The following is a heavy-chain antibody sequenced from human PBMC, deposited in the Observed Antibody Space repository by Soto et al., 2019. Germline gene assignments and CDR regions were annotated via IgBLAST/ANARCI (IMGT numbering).Heavy chain of an antibody. CDR1: GGSTSSDNY. D-gene: IGHD3-16*01. Sequence: SETLSLTCPVSGGSTSSDNYWSWIRQPPGKGLEWIGRIYYSGNTDYNPSLKSRLAISIDTSKNQFSLKLSSVTAADTAVYFCAREGGESSDGLYYFDSWGQGSLVTVSS. CDR2: IYYSGNT. CDR3: AREGGESSDGLYYFDS. V-gene: IGHV4-30-4*01. J-gene: IGHJ4*02.